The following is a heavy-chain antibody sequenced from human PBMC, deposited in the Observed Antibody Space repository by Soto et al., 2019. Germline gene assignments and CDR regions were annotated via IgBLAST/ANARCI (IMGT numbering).Heavy chain of an antibody. CDR2: ISYDGSNK. Sequence: PGGSLRLSCAASGFTFSSYAMHWVRQAPGKGLEWVVVISYDGSNKYYADSVKGRFTISRDNSKNTLYLQMNSLRAEDTAVYYCARDSYYYDSSGYYYWGQGTLVTVSS. D-gene: IGHD3-22*01. CDR1: GFTFSSYA. V-gene: IGHV3-30-3*01. CDR3: ARDSYYYDSSGYYY. J-gene: IGHJ4*02.